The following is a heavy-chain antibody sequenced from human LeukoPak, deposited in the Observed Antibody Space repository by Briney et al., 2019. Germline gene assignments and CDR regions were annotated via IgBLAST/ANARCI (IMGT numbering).Heavy chain of an antibody. CDR1: EFTFRSYA. Sequence: GGSLRLSYVASEFTFRSYAMHWVRQAPGKGLEWVATISYDGGNEYYADSVKGRFTISRDNSKNTLYLQMNTLRPEDTAVYYCASPARRITIFGVPFDYWGQGTLVTVS. V-gene: IGHV3-30-3*01. CDR3: ASPARRITIFGVPFDY. CDR2: ISYDGGNE. D-gene: IGHD3-3*01. J-gene: IGHJ4*02.